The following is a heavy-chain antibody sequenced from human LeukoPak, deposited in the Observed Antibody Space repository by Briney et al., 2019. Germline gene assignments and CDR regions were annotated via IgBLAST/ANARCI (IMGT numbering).Heavy chain of an antibody. D-gene: IGHD1-20*01. CDR1: GDSVSSNSAA. Sequence: SQTLSLTCAISGDSVSSNSAAWNWIRQSPSGGLEWLGRTYYRSKWYNDYAVSVKSRITINPDTSKNQFSLQLNSVTPEATAVYYCAREPNNWSDGFYYYYYMDVWGKGTTVTVSS. CDR2: TYYRSKWYN. CDR3: AREPNNWSDGFYYYYYMDV. V-gene: IGHV6-1*01. J-gene: IGHJ6*03.